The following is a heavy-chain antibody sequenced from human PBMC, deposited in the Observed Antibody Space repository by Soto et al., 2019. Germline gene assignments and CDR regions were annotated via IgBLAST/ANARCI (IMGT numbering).Heavy chain of an antibody. D-gene: IGHD3-22*01. Sequence: SGPTLVNPTQTLTLTCTFSGFSLSTSGVGVGWIRQPPGKALEWLALIYWDDDKRYSPSLKSRLTITKDTSKNQVVLTMTNMDPVDTATYYCAHLNLDYYDSSGYYYYFDYWGQGTLVTVSS. CDR3: AHLNLDYYDSSGYYYYFDY. CDR2: IYWDDDK. V-gene: IGHV2-5*02. J-gene: IGHJ4*02. CDR1: GFSLSTSGVG.